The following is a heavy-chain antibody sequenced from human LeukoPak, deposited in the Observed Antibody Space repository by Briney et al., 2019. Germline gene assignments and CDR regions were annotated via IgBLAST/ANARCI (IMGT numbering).Heavy chain of an antibody. Sequence: ASVRVSCTASGYTFTGSYMHWVRQAPGQGLEWMGWINPNSGGTNYAQKFQGRVTMTRDTSISTAYMELSRLRSDDTAVYYCARGLGWAFDIWGQGTMVTVSS. V-gene: IGHV1-2*02. J-gene: IGHJ3*02. D-gene: IGHD4-23*01. CDR2: INPNSGGT. CDR1: GYTFTGSY. CDR3: ARGLGWAFDI.